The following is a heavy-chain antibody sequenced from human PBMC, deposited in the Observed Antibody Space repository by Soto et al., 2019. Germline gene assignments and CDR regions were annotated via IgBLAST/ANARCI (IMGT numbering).Heavy chain of an antibody. CDR3: ARAAYYDSSTPFDY. CDR2: ISSSSSYT. CDR1: GFTFSDYY. J-gene: IGHJ4*02. Sequence: ESGGGLVKPGGSLRLSCAASGFTFSDYYMSWIRQAPGKGLEWVSYISSSSSYTNYADSVKGRFTISRDNAKNSLYLQMNSLRTEDTAVYYCARAAYYDSSTPFDYWGQGTLVTVSS. D-gene: IGHD3-22*01. V-gene: IGHV3-11*06.